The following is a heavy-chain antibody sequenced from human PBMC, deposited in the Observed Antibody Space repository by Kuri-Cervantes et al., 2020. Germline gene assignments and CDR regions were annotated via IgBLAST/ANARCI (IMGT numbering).Heavy chain of an antibody. Sequence: GGSLRLSCAISGYSISSAYYWGWIRQPPGKGLEWVSVIYSDAGTYYADSVKGRFTISRHSSKNTLYLQMNSLKTDDTAVYYCTTEAAMIIGDAFDIWGQGTLVTVSS. CDR1: GYSISSAYY. CDR2: IYSDAGT. D-gene: IGHD5-18*01. CDR3: TTEAAMIIGDAFDI. J-gene: IGHJ4*02. V-gene: IGHV3-53*01.